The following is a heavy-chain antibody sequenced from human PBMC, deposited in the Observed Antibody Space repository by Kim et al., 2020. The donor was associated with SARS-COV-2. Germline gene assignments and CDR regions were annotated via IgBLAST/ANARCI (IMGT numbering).Heavy chain of an antibody. CDR1: GFTFSSYA. CDR3: ARGYCSGGSCYRLRAAFDY. V-gene: IGHV3-30*04. Sequence: GGSLRLSCAASGFTFSSYAMHWVRQAPGKGLEWVAVISYDGSNKYYVDSVKGRFTISRDNSKNTLYLQMNSLRAEDTAVYYCARGYCSGGSCYRLRAAFDYWGQGTLVTVSS. D-gene: IGHD2-15*01. CDR2: ISYDGSNK. J-gene: IGHJ4*02.